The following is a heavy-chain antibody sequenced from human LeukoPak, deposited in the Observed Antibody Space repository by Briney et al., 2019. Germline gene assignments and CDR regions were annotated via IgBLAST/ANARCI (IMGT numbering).Heavy chain of an antibody. CDR3: ARAGYCSGGSCYMTYYYYGMDV. CDR1: GGTFSSYA. Sequence: GSSVKVSCKASGGTFSSYAISWVRQAPGQGLEWMGGIIPIFGTANYAQKFQGRVTITADESTSTAYMELSSLRSEDTAVYYCARAGYCSGGSCYMTYYYYGMDVWGQGTTVTVSS. CDR2: IIPIFGTA. D-gene: IGHD2-15*01. V-gene: IGHV1-69*01. J-gene: IGHJ6*02.